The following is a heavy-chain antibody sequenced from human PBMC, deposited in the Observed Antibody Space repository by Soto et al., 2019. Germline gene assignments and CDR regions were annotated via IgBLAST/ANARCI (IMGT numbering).Heavy chain of an antibody. CDR2: IIPIFGTA. CDR3: ARDRGLQPGKARSFDP. V-gene: IGHV1-69*01. Sequence: QVQLVQSGAEVKKPGSSVKVSCKASGGTFSSYAISWVRQAPGQGLEWMGGIIPIFGTANYAQKFQGRVTITAGESTSTAYMELSSLRSEDTAVYYCARDRGLQPGKARSFDPWGQGTLVTVSS. D-gene: IGHD2-15*01. J-gene: IGHJ5*02. CDR1: GGTFSSYA.